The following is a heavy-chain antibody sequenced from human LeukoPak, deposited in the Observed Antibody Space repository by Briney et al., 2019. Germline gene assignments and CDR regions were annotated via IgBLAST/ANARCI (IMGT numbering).Heavy chain of an antibody. Sequence: ASVKVCCKASGYTFTSYGISWVRQAPGQGLEWMGWISAYNGNTNYAQKLQGRVTMTTDTSTSTAYMELRSLRSDDTAVYYCARDSCNPRFGELFCWFDPWGQGTMVTVSS. V-gene: IGHV1-18*01. CDR2: ISAYNGNT. CDR3: ARDSCNPRFGELFCWFDP. J-gene: IGHJ5*02. CDR1: GYTFTSYG. D-gene: IGHD3-10*01.